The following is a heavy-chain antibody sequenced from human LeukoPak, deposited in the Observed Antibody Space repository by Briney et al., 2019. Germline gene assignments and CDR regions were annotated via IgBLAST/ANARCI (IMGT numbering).Heavy chain of an antibody. D-gene: IGHD2-21*01. J-gene: IGHJ4*02. V-gene: IGHV3-23*01. CDR2: ISGSGSST. Sequence: PGGSLRLSCAASGFTFSSYAMSWVRQAPGKGLEWVSAISGSGSSTYYADSVKGRFTISRDNSKNTLYLQMNSLRAEDTAVYYCAKGHLLWGLYYFDYWGQGTLVTVSS. CDR1: GFTFSSYA. CDR3: AKGHLLWGLYYFDY.